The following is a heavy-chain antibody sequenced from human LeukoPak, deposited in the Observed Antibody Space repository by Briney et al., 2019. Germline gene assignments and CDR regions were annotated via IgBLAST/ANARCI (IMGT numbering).Heavy chain of an antibody. CDR1: GGSISGYY. D-gene: IGHD2-15*01. Sequence: SETLSLTCTVSGGSISGYYWSWIRQPPGKGLEWIGYIYYSGSTYYNPSLKSRVTISVDTSKNQFSLKLSSVTAADTAVYYCARGAVVAARYYYGMDVWGQGTTVTVSS. CDR3: ARGAVVAARYYYGMDV. J-gene: IGHJ6*02. CDR2: IYYSGST. V-gene: IGHV4-59*08.